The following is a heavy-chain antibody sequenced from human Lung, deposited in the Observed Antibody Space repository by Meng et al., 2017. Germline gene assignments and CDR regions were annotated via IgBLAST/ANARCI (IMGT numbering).Heavy chain of an antibody. Sequence: QLQLVPSGDELKRPGASVKVSCKPSGYNFPDYWLHWVRRAPGQGLEWMGRIDPKSGDTHYAQRFQGRVTMTGDTSISTAYMELSGLRSDDTAMYYCARDEDISAAGKLFGDYWGQGTLVTVSS. CDR3: ARDEDISAAGKLFGDY. V-gene: IGHV1-2*06. J-gene: IGHJ4*02. CDR2: IDPKSGDT. CDR1: GYNFPDYW. D-gene: IGHD6-13*01.